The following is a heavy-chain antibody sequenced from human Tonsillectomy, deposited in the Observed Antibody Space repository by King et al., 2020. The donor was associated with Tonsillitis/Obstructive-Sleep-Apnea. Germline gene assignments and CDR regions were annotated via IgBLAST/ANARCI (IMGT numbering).Heavy chain of an antibody. CDR2: ISGGGTT. CDR1: GFTVSVNY. Sequence: VQLVESGGGLVQPGGSLRLSCAASGFTVSVNYMSWVRQAPGKGLEWVSLISGGGTTYNADSVKGRFTISRDNPKNTLYLQMNSLRAEDTAVYYCARGPIDYEDAFDIWGQGTMVTVSS. D-gene: IGHD4-17*01. J-gene: IGHJ3*02. V-gene: IGHV3-66*01. CDR3: ARGPIDYEDAFDI.